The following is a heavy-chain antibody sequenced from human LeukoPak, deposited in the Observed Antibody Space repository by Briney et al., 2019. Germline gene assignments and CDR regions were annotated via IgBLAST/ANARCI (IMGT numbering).Heavy chain of an antibody. J-gene: IGHJ6*04. V-gene: IGHV3-48*04. D-gene: IGHD3-10*02. CDR2: ISSSGSTI. Sequence: GGTLRLSCAGSGFSFSTYGMNWVRQAPGKGLEWVSYISSSGSTIYYADSVKGRFTISRDNAKNSLYLQMNSLRAEDTAVYYCAELGITMIGGVWGKGTTVTISS. CDR1: GFSFSTYG. CDR3: AELGITMIGGV.